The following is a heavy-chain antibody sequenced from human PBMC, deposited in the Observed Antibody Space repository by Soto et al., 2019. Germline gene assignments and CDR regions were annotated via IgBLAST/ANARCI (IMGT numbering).Heavy chain of an antibody. J-gene: IGHJ5*02. D-gene: IGHD3-10*01. CDR1: GGSISSGGYY. V-gene: IGHV4-31*03. Sequence: QVQLQESGPGLVKPSQTLSLTCTVSGGSISSGGYYWSWIRQHPGKGLEWIGYIYYSGSTYYNPSPESRVTISVDTSKHQFSLKLSSVTAADTAVYYCARDGDYGSGRGWFDPWGQGTLVTVSS. CDR2: IYYSGST. CDR3: ARDGDYGSGRGWFDP.